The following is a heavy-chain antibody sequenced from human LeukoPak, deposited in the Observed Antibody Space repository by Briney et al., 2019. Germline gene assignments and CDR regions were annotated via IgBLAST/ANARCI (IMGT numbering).Heavy chain of an antibody. V-gene: IGHV4-61*02. D-gene: IGHD3-22*01. CDR3: ARTPIYYFDNSGYYN. CDR1: GGSISSGSYY. J-gene: IGHJ4*02. CDR2: IYTSGST. Sequence: SQTLSLTCTVSGGSISSGSYYWSWIRQPAGKGLEWIGRIYTSGSTNYNPSLKSRVTISVDTSKNQFSLKLSSVTAADTAVYYCARTPIYYFDNSGYYNWGQGTLVTVSS.